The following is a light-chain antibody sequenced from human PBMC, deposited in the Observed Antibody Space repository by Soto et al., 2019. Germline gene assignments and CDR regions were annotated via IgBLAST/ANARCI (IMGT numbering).Light chain of an antibody. CDR1: QNVRNY. CDR3: QESYTRA. CDR2: AAS. Sequence: DIQMTQSPSSLSASVGDRVTITFRASQNVRNYLNWYQKKSGEAPNLLIFAASTLQSGVPSRFSGSGAETEFTLTISSLQPEDFATYYCQESYTRAFGQGTVVEI. J-gene: IGKJ1*01. V-gene: IGKV1-39*01.